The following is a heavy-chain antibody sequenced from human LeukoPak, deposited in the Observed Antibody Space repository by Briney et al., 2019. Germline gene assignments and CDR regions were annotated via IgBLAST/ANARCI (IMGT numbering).Heavy chain of an antibody. V-gene: IGHV3-30-3*01. D-gene: IGHD5-18*01. CDR2: ISYDGSNK. J-gene: IGHJ5*02. CDR3: AGDQGYSYGYDA. Sequence: GGSLRLSCAASGFTFSSYAMHWVRQAPGKGLEWVAVISYDGSNKYYADSVKGRFTISRDNSKNTLYLQMNSLRAEDTAVYYCAGDQGYSYGYDAWGQGTLVTVSS. CDR1: GFTFSSYA.